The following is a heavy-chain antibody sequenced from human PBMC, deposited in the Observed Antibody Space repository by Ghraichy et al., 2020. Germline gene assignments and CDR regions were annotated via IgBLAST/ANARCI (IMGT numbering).Heavy chain of an antibody. CDR1: GFTFSDHY. CDR2: TRNKAHSYTT. J-gene: IGHJ4*02. CDR3: SRSTTAVAADY. D-gene: IGHD6-19*01. V-gene: IGHV3-72*01. Sequence: GGSLRLSCAASGFTFSDHYMDWVRQAPGKGLEWVGRTRNKAHSYTTEYAASVKGRFTISRDESKNLLYLQMSSLKTEDTAVYYCSRSTTAVAADYWGQGTLVTVSS.